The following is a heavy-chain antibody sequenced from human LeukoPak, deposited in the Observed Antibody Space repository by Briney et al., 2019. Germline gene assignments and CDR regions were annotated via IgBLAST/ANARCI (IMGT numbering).Heavy chain of an antibody. D-gene: IGHD5-12*01. J-gene: IGHJ6*03. Sequence: GGSLRLSCAASGFTFSSYAMHWVRQAPGKGLEWVAVISYDGSNKYYADSVKGRFTISRDNSKNTLYLQMNSLRAEDTAVYYCASLLSGYSGYFRTYYYYMDVWGKGTTVTVSS. CDR1: GFTFSSYA. CDR3: ASLLSGYSGYFRTYYYYMDV. V-gene: IGHV3-30-3*01. CDR2: ISYDGSNK.